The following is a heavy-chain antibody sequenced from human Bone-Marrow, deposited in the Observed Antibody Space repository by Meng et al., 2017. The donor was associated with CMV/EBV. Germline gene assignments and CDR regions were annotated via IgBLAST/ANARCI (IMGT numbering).Heavy chain of an antibody. CDR2: ISSSGSTI. J-gene: IGHJ6*02. Sequence: GGSLRLSCAASGFTFSSYEMNWVRQAPGKGLEWVSYISSSGSTIYYADSVKGRFTISRDNAKNSLYLQMNSLRAEDTAVYYCAIRTIFGVVRRYGMDVWGQGTTVTVSS. CDR1: GFTFSSYE. CDR3: AIRTIFGVVRRYGMDV. D-gene: IGHD3-3*01. V-gene: IGHV3-48*03.